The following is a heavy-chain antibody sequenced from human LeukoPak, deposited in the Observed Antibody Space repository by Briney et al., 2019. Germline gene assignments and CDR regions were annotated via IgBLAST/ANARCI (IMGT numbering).Heavy chain of an antibody. J-gene: IGHJ4*02. D-gene: IGHD6-13*01. CDR1: GYSLIELS. CDR3: ATANPVIAAAFDF. V-gene: IGHV1-24*01. Sequence: ASVKVSCKVSGYSLIELSIHWVRQAPGKGLEWVGGFDAEDGEIIFAEKFRGRVIMTEDTSIDTAYMELSSLRSEDMAVYYCATANPVIAAAFDFWGQGTLVTVSS. CDR2: FDAEDGEI.